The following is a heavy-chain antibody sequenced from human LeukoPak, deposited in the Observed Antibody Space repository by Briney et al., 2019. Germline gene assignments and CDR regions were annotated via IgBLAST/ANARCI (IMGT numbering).Heavy chain of an antibody. Sequence: AGGSLRLSCAASGFTFSSYGMHWVRQAPGKGLEWVALIWFDGSNQYQADSVKGRFTISRDNSKNTLYLRMNSLRAEDTAVYYCARDRGGYFDYWGQGTLVTVSS. D-gene: IGHD3-10*01. CDR3: ARDRGGYFDY. CDR2: IWFDGSNQ. CDR1: GFTFSSYG. V-gene: IGHV3-33*01. J-gene: IGHJ4*02.